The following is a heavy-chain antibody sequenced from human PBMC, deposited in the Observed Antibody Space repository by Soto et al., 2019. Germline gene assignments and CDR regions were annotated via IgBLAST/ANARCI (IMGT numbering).Heavy chain of an antibody. V-gene: IGHV3-30*18. CDR1: GFTFSSYG. CDR3: AKDVGRFGEFPDY. D-gene: IGHD3-10*01. Sequence: PGGSLRLSCAASGFTFSSYGMHWVRQAPGKGLEWVAVISYDGSNKYYADSVKGRFTISRDNSKNTLDLQMNSLRAEDTAVYYCAKDVGRFGEFPDYWGQGTLVTVSS. CDR2: ISYDGSNK. J-gene: IGHJ4*02.